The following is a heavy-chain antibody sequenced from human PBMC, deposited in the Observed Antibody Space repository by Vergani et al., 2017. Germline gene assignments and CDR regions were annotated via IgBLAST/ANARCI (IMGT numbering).Heavy chain of an antibody. J-gene: IGHJ4*02. Sequence: QVQLVQSGADLKKPGASVKVSCKASGYSFTSYGLSWVRQAPGQGLEWMGWISAYNGYTNYAQILQGRVTMTTDTSTSTAYMELRSLKSDDTAVYYCARVTMIRGAPADYWGQGTLVTVSS. CDR1: GYSFTSYG. CDR3: ARVTMIRGAPADY. CDR2: ISAYNGYT. D-gene: IGHD3-10*01. V-gene: IGHV1-18*01.